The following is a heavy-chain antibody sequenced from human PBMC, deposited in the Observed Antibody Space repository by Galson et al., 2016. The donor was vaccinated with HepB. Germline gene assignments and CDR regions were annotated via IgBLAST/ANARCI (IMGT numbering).Heavy chain of an antibody. CDR2: VFFLGNT. CDR3: ARHRGASFDA. J-gene: IGHJ5*02. CDR1: TDSMSPYY. V-gene: IGHV4-59*08. Sequence: SETLSLTCIVSTDSMSPYYWNWIRQSPEKRLEWIGYVFFLGNTTYNPSLERRVTISLDTTRKHFSLSLKSMTAADTAVYYCARHRGASFDAWGQGILVTVSS.